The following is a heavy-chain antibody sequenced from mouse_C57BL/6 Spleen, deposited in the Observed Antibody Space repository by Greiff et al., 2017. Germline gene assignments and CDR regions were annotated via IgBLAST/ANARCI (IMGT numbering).Heavy chain of an antibody. J-gene: IGHJ3*01. CDR1: GFTFSSYA. V-gene: IGHV5-9-1*02. D-gene: IGHD2-4*01. Sequence: EVKVVESGEGLVKPGGSLKLSCAASGFTFSSYAMSWVRQTPEKRLEWVAYISSGGDYIYYADTVKGRFTISRDNARNTLYLQMSSLKSEDTAMYYCTRDPDYGAWFADWGQGTLVTVSA. CDR3: TRDPDYGAWFAD. CDR2: ISSGGDYI.